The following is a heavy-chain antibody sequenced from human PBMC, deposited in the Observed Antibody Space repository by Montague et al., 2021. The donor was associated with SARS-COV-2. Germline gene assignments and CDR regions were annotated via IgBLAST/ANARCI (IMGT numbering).Heavy chain of an antibody. CDR2: INYNGGT. Sequence: SETLSLTCAVSGGSISSHYWSFIRQPPGKGLEWIAYINYNGGTNYNPSLKSQVTISVDTSKNHFSLQLRSVTPADTAVYFCARATSVRGAVNWFDPWGQGTLVTVSS. D-gene: IGHD3-10*01. V-gene: IGHV4-59*11. CDR1: GGSISSHY. CDR3: ARATSVRGAVNWFDP. J-gene: IGHJ5*02.